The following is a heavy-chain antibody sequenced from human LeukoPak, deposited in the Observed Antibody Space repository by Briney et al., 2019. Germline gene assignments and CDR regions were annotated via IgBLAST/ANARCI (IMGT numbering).Heavy chain of an antibody. V-gene: IGHV3-30*18. CDR1: GFTFRSYG. J-gene: IGHJ4*02. CDR2: ILNDGSNK. D-gene: IGHD1-26*01. CDR3: AKDKWELICYFDY. Sequence: GGSLRLSCVASGFTFRSYGMHWVRQAPGKGLEWVAVILNDGSNKYYADSVRGRFTISRDNSKNTLYLQMNSLTTEDTAVYYCAKDKWELICYFDYWGQGTLVSVSS.